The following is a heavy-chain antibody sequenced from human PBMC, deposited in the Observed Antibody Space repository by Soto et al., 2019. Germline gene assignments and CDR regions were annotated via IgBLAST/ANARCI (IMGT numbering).Heavy chain of an antibody. J-gene: IGHJ6*02. CDR3: AKGIYSSSPYGMDV. Sequence: GGSLRLSXAASGFTFSSYAMSWVRQAPGKGLEWVSAISGSGGSTYYADSVKGRFTISRDNSKNTLYLQMNSLRAEDTAVYYCAKGIYSSSPYGMDVWGQGTTVTVSS. D-gene: IGHD6-13*01. V-gene: IGHV3-23*01. CDR1: GFTFSSYA. CDR2: ISGSGGST.